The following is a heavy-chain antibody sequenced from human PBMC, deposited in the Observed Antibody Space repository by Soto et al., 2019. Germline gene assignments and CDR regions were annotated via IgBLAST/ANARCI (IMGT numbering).Heavy chain of an antibody. CDR1: GGSISSGGYY. Sequence: PSETLSLTCTVSGGSISSGGYYWIWIRHHPGKGLEWIGYIYYSGSTYYNPSLKSRVTISVDTSKNQFSLKLSSVTAADTAVYYCARGYGSGSPDAFDIWGQGTMVTVSS. CDR3: ARGYGSGSPDAFDI. CDR2: IYYSGST. J-gene: IGHJ3*02. V-gene: IGHV4-31*03. D-gene: IGHD3-10*01.